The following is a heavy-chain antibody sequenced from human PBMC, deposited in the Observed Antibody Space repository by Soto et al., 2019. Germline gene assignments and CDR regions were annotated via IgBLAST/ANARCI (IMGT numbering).Heavy chain of an antibody. D-gene: IGHD6-19*01. Sequence: GGSLRLSCAASGFTFSSYGMHWVRQAPGKGLEWVAVIWYDGSNKYYADSVKGRFTISRDNSKNTLYLQMNSLRAEDTAVYYCARDRIAVATLGKGYFDYWGQGTLVTVSS. CDR3: ARDRIAVATLGKGYFDY. J-gene: IGHJ4*02. CDR1: GFTFSSYG. V-gene: IGHV3-33*01. CDR2: IWYDGSNK.